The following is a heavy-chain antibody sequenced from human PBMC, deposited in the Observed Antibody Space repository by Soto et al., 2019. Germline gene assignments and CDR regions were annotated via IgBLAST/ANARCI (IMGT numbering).Heavy chain of an antibody. CDR3: ARGQMSVVRGPFRAHNWFDP. CDR1: GGSFSGYY. J-gene: IGHJ5*02. V-gene: IGHV4-34*01. D-gene: IGHD3-10*01. Sequence: SETLSLTCAVYGGSFSGYYWSWIRQPPGKGLEWIGEINHSGSTNYNPSLKSRVTISVDTSKNQFSLKLSSVTAADTAVYYCARGQMSVVRGPFRAHNWFDPWGQGTLVTVSS. CDR2: INHSGST.